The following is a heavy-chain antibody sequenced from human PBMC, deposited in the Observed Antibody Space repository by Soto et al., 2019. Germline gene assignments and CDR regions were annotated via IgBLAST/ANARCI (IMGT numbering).Heavy chain of an antibody. D-gene: IGHD3-10*01. CDR3: ARDLDGSGSSIYGMDV. CDR1: GFTFSSYS. Sequence: EVQLVESGGGLVQPGGSLRLSCAASGFTFSSYSMKWVRQAPGKGLEWVSYISSSSSTIYYADSVKGRFTISRDNAKNSLYLQMNSLRDEDTAVYYCARDLDGSGSSIYGMDVWGQGTTVTVSS. CDR2: ISSSSSTI. V-gene: IGHV3-48*02. J-gene: IGHJ6*02.